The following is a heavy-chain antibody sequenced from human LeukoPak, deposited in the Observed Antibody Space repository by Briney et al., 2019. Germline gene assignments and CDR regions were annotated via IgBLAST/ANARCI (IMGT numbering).Heavy chain of an antibody. J-gene: IGHJ5*02. D-gene: IGHD2-2*01. CDR3: AKDSFIVVVPAAYFDP. V-gene: IGHV3-23*01. CDR2: ISGSGGST. CDR1: GFTFSSYA. Sequence: HPGGSLRLSCAASGFTFSSYAMSWVRQAPGKGVEWVSAISGSGGSTYYADSVKGRFTISRDNSKNTLYLQMNSLRAEDTAVYYCAKDSFIVVVPAAYFDPWGQGALVTVSS.